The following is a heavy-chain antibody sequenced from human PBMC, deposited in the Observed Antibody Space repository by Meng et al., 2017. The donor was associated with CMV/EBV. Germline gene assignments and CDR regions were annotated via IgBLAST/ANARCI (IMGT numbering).Heavy chain of an antibody. CDR3: AGDHATWFDP. D-gene: IGHD2-15*01. CDR2: ISYDGSNK. V-gene: IGHV3-30-3*01. J-gene: IGHJ5*02. Sequence: GESLKISCAASGFTFSSYAMHWVRQAPGKGLEWVAVISYDGSNKYYADSVKGRFTISRDNSKNTLYLQMNSLRAEDTAVYYCAGDHATWFDPWGQGTLVTVFS. CDR1: GFTFSSYA.